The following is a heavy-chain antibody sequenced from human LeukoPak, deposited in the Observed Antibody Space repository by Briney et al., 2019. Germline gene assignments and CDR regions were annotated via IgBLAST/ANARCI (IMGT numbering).Heavy chain of an antibody. CDR1: GFSFTSYW. D-gene: IGHD5-18*01. CDR3: ARKGYSYGYYWFDP. CDR2: IYPGDSDT. Sequence: GESLTISCKGSGFSFTSYWIGWVRQMPGKGLEWVAIIYPGDSDTSYIPSLQGRVTISADKSISTAYLQWSSLKASDTAMYYCARKGYSYGYYWFDPWGEGGLVTVSS. V-gene: IGHV5-51*01. J-gene: IGHJ5*02.